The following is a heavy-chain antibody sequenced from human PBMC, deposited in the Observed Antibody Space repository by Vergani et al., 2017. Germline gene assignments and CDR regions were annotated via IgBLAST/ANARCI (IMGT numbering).Heavy chain of an antibody. V-gene: IGHV3-11*06. CDR2: IGSSGPYI. CDR3: ARDCTSGGCPDNYGMDV. J-gene: IGHJ6*02. Sequence: QVQLQQWGAGLLKPSETLSLTCAVYGGSFSGYYWSWIRQPPGKGLEWVAFIGSSGPYINYADSVKGRFIISRDNTNNSLFLQLRSLRAEDAAVYYCARDCTSGGCPDNYGMDVWGQGATVTVSS. D-gene: IGHD2-8*01. CDR1: GGSFSGYY.